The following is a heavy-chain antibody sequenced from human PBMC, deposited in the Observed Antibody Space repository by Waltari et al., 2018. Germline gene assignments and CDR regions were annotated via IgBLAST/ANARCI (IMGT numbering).Heavy chain of an antibody. CDR2: INHSGST. J-gene: IGHJ4*02. D-gene: IGHD6-19*01. CDR3: ARQFSSGWYSEY. CDR1: GGSFSGYY. V-gene: IGHV4-34*01. Sequence: QVQLQQWGAGLLKPSETLSPTCAVYGGSFSGYYWSWIRQSPGKGLEWIGEINHSGSTNYNPSLKSRVTISVDTSKNQFSLKVSSVTAADTAVYYCARQFSSGWYSEYWGQGTLVTVSS.